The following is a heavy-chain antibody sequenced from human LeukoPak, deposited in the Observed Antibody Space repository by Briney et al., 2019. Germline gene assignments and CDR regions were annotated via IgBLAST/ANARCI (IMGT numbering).Heavy chain of an antibody. D-gene: IGHD5-24*01. CDR3: ASSTWLPRPFQH. J-gene: IGHJ1*01. V-gene: IGHV3-7*01. Sequence: PGGSLRLSCAASGFTFSSYWMSWVRQAPGKGLEWVADIKQDGSEKYYVDSVKGRFTISRDNAKNSLYLQMNSLRAEDTAVYYCASSTWLPRPFQHWGQGTLVTVSS. CDR1: GFTFSSYW. CDR2: IKQDGSEK.